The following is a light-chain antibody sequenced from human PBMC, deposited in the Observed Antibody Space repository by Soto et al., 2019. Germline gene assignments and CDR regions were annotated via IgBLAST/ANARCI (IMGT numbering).Light chain of an antibody. V-gene: IGLV2-11*01. J-gene: IGLJ1*01. Sequence: QSALTQPRSVSGSPGQSVTISCTGTSSDIGGYNYVSWYQQHPGKAPKLMIYDVIKRPSGVSNRFSGSKSGYTASLTISGLQAEDEADYYCCSYTTSDTRVFGTGTKLTVL. CDR1: SSDIGGYNY. CDR2: DVI. CDR3: CSYTTSDTRV.